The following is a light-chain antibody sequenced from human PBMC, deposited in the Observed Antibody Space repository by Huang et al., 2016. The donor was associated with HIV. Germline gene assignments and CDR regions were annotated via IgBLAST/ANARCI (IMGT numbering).Light chain of an antibody. CDR1: RSVSSN. J-gene: IGKJ4*01. CDR2: GSS. CDR3: QQYNNWLLS. Sequence: IVMTQSPATLSVSPGERVTVSCRANRSVSSNLDWYQQRPCQAPRLLIYGSSTRAPCIPARFSGSGSGTDFSLTISSLQSEDFALYYCQQYNNWLLSFGGGTRVDI. V-gene: IGKV3-15*01.